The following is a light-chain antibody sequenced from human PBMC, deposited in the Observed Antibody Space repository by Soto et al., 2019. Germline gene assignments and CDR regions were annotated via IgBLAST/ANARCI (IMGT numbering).Light chain of an antibody. CDR2: DVS. CDR1: SSDVGGYNY. Sequence: QSALTQPASVSGSPGQSITISCTGTSSDVGGYNYVSWYQQHPGRAPQLMIYDVSNRPSGVSNRFSGSRSGNTASLTISGLQAEDEAGYYCSSYATSTTVLFGGGTKLTVL. J-gene: IGLJ2*01. V-gene: IGLV2-14*03. CDR3: SSYATSTTVL.